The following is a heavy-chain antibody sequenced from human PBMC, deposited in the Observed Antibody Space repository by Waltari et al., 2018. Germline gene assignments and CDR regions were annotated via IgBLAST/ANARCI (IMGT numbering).Heavy chain of an antibody. D-gene: IGHD4-17*01. CDR3: ASLGANYGDYKSDY. J-gene: IGHJ4*02. V-gene: IGHV3-21*01. Sequence: EVQLVESGGGLVKPGGSLRLSCAASGFTFSSYSMNWVRQAPGKGLEWVSSISSSSSYLYYADSVKGRFTISRDNAKNSLYLQMNSLRAEDTAVYYCASLGANYGDYKSDYWGQGTLVTVSS. CDR1: GFTFSSYS. CDR2: ISSSSSYL.